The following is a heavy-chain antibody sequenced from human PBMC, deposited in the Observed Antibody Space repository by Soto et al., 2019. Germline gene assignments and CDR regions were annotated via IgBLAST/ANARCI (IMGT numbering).Heavy chain of an antibody. Sequence: GGSLRLSCEACGFSFSSSAMNWVRQAPGKGLEWISVISGSGGATYFADSVKGRFTISRDNSKNTLYLQMNSLRAEDTAVYYCAKATLRVVHPLVFDHWGQGSLVTVSS. CDR3: AKATLRVVHPLVFDH. CDR2: ISGSGGAT. V-gene: IGHV3-23*01. CDR1: GFSFSSSA. J-gene: IGHJ4*02. D-gene: IGHD3-3*01.